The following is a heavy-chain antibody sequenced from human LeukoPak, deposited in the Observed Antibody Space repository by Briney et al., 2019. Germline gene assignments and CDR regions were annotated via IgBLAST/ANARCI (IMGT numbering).Heavy chain of an antibody. CDR3: ARVVRAYGSAFDF. V-gene: IGHV3-7*01. CDR2: IKQDGSEK. D-gene: IGHD2-15*01. J-gene: IGHJ3*01. Sequence: GGSLRLSCAASGFTFSSYWMTWVRQAPGKGLEWVANIKQDGSEKFYVDSVKGRFTISRDNAKESLDLQMDRLRAEDTAVYYCARVVRAYGSAFDFWGQGTMVTVSS. CDR1: GFTFSSYW.